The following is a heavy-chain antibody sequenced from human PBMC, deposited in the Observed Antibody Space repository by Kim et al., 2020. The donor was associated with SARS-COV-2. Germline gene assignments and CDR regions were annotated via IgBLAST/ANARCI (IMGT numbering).Heavy chain of an antibody. D-gene: IGHD3-10*01. J-gene: IGHJ4*02. CDR3: ARDVGGSGTDY. Sequence: TTHNPSLKSRVTISVDPSKNQFALKLSAVTAADTAVYYCARDVGGSGTDYWGQGTLVTVSS. V-gene: IGHV4-34*01. CDR2: T.